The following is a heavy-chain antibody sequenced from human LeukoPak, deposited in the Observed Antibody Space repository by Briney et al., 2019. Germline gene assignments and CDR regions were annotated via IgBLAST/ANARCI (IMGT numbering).Heavy chain of an antibody. CDR1: GFTFSSYA. CDR3: ARTGQYYDRVPGLDY. J-gene: IGHJ4*02. D-gene: IGHD3-22*01. Sequence: LTGGSLRLSCAASGFTFSSYAMSWVRQAPGKGLEWVSAISGSGGSTYYADSVKGRFTISRDNSKNTLYLQMNSLRAEDTAVYYCARTGQYYDRVPGLDYWGQGTLVTVSS. CDR2: ISGSGGST. V-gene: IGHV3-23*01.